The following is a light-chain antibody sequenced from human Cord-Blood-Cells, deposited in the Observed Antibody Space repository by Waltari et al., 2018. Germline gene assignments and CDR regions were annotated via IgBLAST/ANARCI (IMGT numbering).Light chain of an antibody. V-gene: IGKV4-1*01. CDR1: QSVLYSSNNKNY. CDR2: WAS. CDR3: QQYYSTPPT. J-gene: IGKJ4*01. Sequence: DIVMTQSQDSLAVSLGDRAIIHCKSSQSVLYSSNNKNYLAWYQQKPGQPPKLLIYWASTRESGVPDRFSGSGSGTDFTLTISSLQAEDVAVYYCQQYYSTPPTFGGGTKVEIK.